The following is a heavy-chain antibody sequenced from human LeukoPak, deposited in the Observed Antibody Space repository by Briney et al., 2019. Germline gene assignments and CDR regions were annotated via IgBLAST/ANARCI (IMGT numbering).Heavy chain of an antibody. V-gene: IGHV1-46*01. D-gene: IGHD3-10*01. Sequence: GASVKVSCKASGYTFTRFYLYWLRQAPGQGLEWMGTINPNGNTPRYAQKFQGRVTMTKDTSTSTIYLELTSLRSEDTAVYYCARGDDTYYYGSGSYYRGIFDPWGQGTLVTVSS. CDR3: ARGDDTYYYGSGSYYRGIFDP. CDR1: GYTFTRFY. J-gene: IGHJ5*02. CDR2: INPNGNTP.